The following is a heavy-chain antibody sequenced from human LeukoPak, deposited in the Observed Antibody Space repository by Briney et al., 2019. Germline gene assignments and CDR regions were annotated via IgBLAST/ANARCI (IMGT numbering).Heavy chain of an antibody. CDR1: GFTFSSYA. CDR3: AREGPGSNYCFDY. D-gene: IGHD2-15*01. Sequence: GGSLRLSCAASGFTFSSYAMPWVRQAPGKGLEWVAVISYDGSNKYYADSVKGRFTISRDNSKNTLYLQMNSLRAEDTAVYYCAREGPGSNYCFDYWGQGTLVTVSS. CDR2: ISYDGSNK. V-gene: IGHV3-30-3*01. J-gene: IGHJ4*02.